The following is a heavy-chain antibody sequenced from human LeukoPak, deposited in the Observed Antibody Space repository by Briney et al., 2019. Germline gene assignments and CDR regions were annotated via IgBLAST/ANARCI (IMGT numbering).Heavy chain of an antibody. Sequence: SETLSLTCAVSGGSISSGGYSWSWIRQPPGKGLEWIGYIYHSGSTYYNPSLKSRVTISVDTSKNQFSLKLSSVTAADTAVYYCARLRGYNYGYNIDYWGQGALVTVSS. V-gene: IGHV4-30-2*03. CDR1: GGSISSGGYS. D-gene: IGHD5-18*01. CDR2: IYHSGST. J-gene: IGHJ4*02. CDR3: ARLRGYNYGYNIDY.